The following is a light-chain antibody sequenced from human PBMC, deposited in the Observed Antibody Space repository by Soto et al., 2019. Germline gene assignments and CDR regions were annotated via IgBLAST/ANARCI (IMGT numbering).Light chain of an antibody. CDR2: GAS. Sequence: EIVMTQSPATLSVSPGEGATLSCRASQSVSSNLAWYQQKPGQAPRLLIHGASTRASGIPARFSGSGSGTEFTLTISSPQSEDSALYYCQHYNSWPTFGPGTKVDVK. CDR3: QHYNSWPT. V-gene: IGKV3-15*01. CDR1: QSVSSN. J-gene: IGKJ3*01.